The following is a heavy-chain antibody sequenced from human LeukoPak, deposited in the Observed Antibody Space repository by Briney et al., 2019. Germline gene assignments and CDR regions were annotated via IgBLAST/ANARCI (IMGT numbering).Heavy chain of an antibody. J-gene: IGHJ4*02. V-gene: IGHV3-30*02. D-gene: IGHD4-17*01. Sequence: GGSLRLSCTASGFTFSTYGMHWVRQAPGKGLEWVAFIWYDGSNKYYADSVKGRFTISRDNSKNTLFLQMNSLRPGDTAVFYCARGVDHGDYGSYYFDSWGQGTLVTVSS. CDR3: ARGVDHGDYGSYYFDS. CDR2: IWYDGSNK. CDR1: GFTFSTYG.